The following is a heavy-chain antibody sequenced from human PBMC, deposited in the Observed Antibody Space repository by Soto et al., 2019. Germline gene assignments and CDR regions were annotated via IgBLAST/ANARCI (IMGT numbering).Heavy chain of an antibody. CDR3: AKGLYGGYDGVPHY. V-gene: IGHV3-23*01. J-gene: IGHJ4*02. CDR2: ISGSGDNT. D-gene: IGHD5-12*01. CDR1: GFTFSSYA. Sequence: EVQLLESGGGLVQPGGSLRLSCAASGFTFSSYAMNWVHQAPGKGLEWVSAISGSGDNTYYADSVKGRFTISRDSSKNTLSLQMDSLRVEDTAVYYCAKGLYGGYDGVPHYWGQGTLVTVSS.